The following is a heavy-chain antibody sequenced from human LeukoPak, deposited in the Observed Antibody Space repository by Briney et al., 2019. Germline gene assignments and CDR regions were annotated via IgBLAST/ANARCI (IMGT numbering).Heavy chain of an antibody. CDR2: INHSGST. Sequence: SETLSLTCAVYGGSFSGYYWSWIRQSPGKGLEWIGEINHSGSTNYNPSLKSRVTISVDTSKNQFSLKLSSVTAADTAVYYCARVHCSSTSCSGGDYWGQGTLVTVSS. CDR1: GGSFSGYY. V-gene: IGHV4-34*01. D-gene: IGHD2-2*01. J-gene: IGHJ4*02. CDR3: ARVHCSSTSCSGGDY.